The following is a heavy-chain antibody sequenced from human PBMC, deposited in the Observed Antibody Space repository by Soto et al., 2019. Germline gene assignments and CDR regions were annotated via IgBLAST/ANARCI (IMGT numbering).Heavy chain of an antibody. J-gene: IGHJ5*02. CDR1: GGSISSGDYY. CDR3: TRVGYDILTGYSNWFDP. D-gene: IGHD3-9*01. Sequence: SETLSLTCTVSGGSISSGDYYWSWIRQHPGKGLEWIGYIYYSGSIYYNPSLKSRVTISADTSKNQFSLKLNSVTAADTAVYYCTRVGYDILTGYSNWFDPWGQGTLVTVS. CDR2: IYYSGSI. V-gene: IGHV4-31*03.